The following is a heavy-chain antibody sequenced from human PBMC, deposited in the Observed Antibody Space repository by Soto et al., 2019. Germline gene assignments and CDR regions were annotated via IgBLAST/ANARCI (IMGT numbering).Heavy chain of an antibody. V-gene: IGHV3-48*01. J-gene: IGHJ4*02. CDR2: ISSCSSTI. CDR1: GFTFSSYS. D-gene: IGHD3-10*01. Sequence: GGSLRLSCAASGFTFSSYSMNWVRQAPGKGLEWVSYISSCSSTIYYADSVKGRFTISRDNSKNTVYLQMNSLRAEDTAIYYCAKGVIWFGELSPRGQGTMVTVSS. CDR3: AKGVIWFGELSP.